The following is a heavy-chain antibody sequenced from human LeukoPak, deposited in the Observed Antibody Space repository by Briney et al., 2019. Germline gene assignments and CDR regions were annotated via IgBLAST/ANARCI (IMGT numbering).Heavy chain of an antibody. CDR3: TRWTLVSKFDY. J-gene: IGHJ4*02. CDR2: IRSKPHGGTI. Sequence: GGSLRLSCTASGFTFGDYAMTWVRQAPGEGREWVASIRSKPHGGTIEYAASVRGRFTISRDDSKSIAYLQMSSLKTEDTALYYCTRWTLVSKFDYWGQGTLVTVSS. V-gene: IGHV3-49*04. D-gene: IGHD3/OR15-3a*01. CDR1: GFTFGDYA.